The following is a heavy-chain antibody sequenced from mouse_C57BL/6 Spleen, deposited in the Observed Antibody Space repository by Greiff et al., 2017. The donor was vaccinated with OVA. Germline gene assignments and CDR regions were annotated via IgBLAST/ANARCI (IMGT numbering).Heavy chain of an antibody. Sequence: EVQLVESGPELVKPGASVKISCKASGYSFTGYYMNWVKQSPEKSLEWIGEINPSTGGTTYNQKFKAKATLTVDKSSSTAYMQLKSLTSEDSAVYYCARSKDGNSYAMDYWGQGTSVTVSS. CDR2: INPSTGGT. CDR1: GYSFTGYY. CDR3: ARSKDGNSYAMDY. J-gene: IGHJ4*01. V-gene: IGHV1-42*01. D-gene: IGHD2-1*01.